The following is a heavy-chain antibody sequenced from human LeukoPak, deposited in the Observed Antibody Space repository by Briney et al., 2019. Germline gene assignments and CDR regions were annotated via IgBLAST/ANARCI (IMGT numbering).Heavy chain of an antibody. J-gene: IGHJ5*02. CDR3: ARDDVDYGA. CDR2: INPNSGDT. V-gene: IGHV1-2*02. Sequence: ASVKVPCKASGYTFTDYYLYWVRQAPGQGLEWMGWINPNSGDTNYAQKFQGRVTMTRDTSITTAYMEVSSLRSDDTAVYYCARDDVDYGAWGQGTLVTVSS. CDR1: GYTFTDYY. D-gene: IGHD4-17*01.